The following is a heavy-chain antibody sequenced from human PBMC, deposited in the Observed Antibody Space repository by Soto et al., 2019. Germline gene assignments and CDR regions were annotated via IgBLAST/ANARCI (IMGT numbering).Heavy chain of an antibody. V-gene: IGHV1-46*02. D-gene: IGHD3-10*01. Sequence: QVELVQSGAEVKKPGASVRVSCKASGYSFNTHFMHWVRQAPGQGLEWMGRINPSTGSTAYAQKFQGRVTMTRDTSTSTVYMELSSLRSDDTAVFYCARGSGSFVYGMDVWGQGTKVTVSS. CDR1: GYSFNTHF. CDR2: INPSTGST. J-gene: IGHJ6*02. CDR3: ARGSGSFVYGMDV.